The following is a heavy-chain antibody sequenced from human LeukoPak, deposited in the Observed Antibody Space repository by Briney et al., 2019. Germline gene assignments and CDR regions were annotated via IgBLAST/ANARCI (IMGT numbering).Heavy chain of an antibody. CDR1: GGSISSYY. CDR3: ARVYFGANQVSGYYYYMDV. D-gene: IGHD3-3*01. V-gene: IGHV4-59*01. CDR2: IYYSGST. Sequence: SETLSLTCTVSGGSISSYYWSWIRQPPGKGLEWIGYIYYSGSTNYNPSLKSRVTISVDTFKNQFSLKLSSVTAADTAVYYCARVYFGANQVSGYYYYMDVWGKGTTVTVSS. J-gene: IGHJ6*03.